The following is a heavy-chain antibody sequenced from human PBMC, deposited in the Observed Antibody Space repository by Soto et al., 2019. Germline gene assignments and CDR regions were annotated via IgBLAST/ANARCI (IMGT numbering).Heavy chain of an antibody. Sequence: QVQLVQSGAEVKKPGSSVKVSCKASGGTFSSYTISWVRQAPGQGLEWMGRIIPILGIANYAQKFQGRVTTXADKSTSTAYMELSSLRSEDAAVYYCAGFYYGSAGWGQGTLVTVSS. D-gene: IGHD3-10*01. CDR1: GGTFSSYT. CDR3: AGFYYGSAG. V-gene: IGHV1-69*02. CDR2: IIPILGIA. J-gene: IGHJ4*02.